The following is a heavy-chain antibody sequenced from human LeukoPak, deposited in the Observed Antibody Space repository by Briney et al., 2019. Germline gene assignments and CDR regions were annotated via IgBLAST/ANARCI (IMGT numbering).Heavy chain of an antibody. J-gene: IGHJ4*02. D-gene: IGHD5-24*01. V-gene: IGHV3-48*04. CDR3: ARDREGYKSGGFDY. Sequence: GGSLRLSCAASGFTFSSYAMSWVRQAPGKGLEWVSYISSSGSTIYYADSVKGRFTISRDNAKNSLYLQMNSLRAGDTAVYYCARDREGYKSGGFDYWGQGTLVTVSS. CDR1: GFTFSSYA. CDR2: ISSSGSTI.